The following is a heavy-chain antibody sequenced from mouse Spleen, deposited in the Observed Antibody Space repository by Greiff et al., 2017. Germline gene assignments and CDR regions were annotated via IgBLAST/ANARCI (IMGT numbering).Heavy chain of an antibody. D-gene: IGHD1-2*01. CDR2: INPSSGYT. J-gene: IGHJ2*01. CDR1: GYTFTSYT. CDR3: AREEFHYYGFDY. V-gene: IGHV1-4*01. Sequence: QVQLKESGAELARPGASVKMSCKASGYTFTSYTMHWVKQRPGQGLEWIGYINPSSGYTNYNQKFKDKATLTADKSSSTAYMQLSSLTSEDSAVYYCAREEFHYYGFDYWGQGTTLTVSS.